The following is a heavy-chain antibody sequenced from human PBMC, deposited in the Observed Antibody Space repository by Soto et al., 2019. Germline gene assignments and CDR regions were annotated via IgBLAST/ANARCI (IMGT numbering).Heavy chain of an antibody. Sequence: GGSLRLSCAASGFTFSSYAMDWVRQAPGKGLDWVAVISYDGSNKYYADSVKGRFTISRDNSKNTLYLQMNSLRAEDTAVYYCAREGGGIAARPNDYYYGMDVWGQGTTVTVSS. CDR1: GFTFSSYA. D-gene: IGHD6-6*01. CDR3: AREGGGIAARPNDYYYGMDV. J-gene: IGHJ6*02. V-gene: IGHV3-30-3*01. CDR2: ISYDGSNK.